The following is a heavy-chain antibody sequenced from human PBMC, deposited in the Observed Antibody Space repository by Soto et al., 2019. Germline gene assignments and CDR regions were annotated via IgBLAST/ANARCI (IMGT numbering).Heavy chain of an antibody. V-gene: IGHV4-31*03. J-gene: IGHJ5*02. D-gene: IGHD3-22*01. CDR3: ARDLKGYYDSSGHENWFDP. CDR1: GGSIRSGGYY. Sequence: QVQLQESGPGLVKPSQTLSLTCTVSGGSIRSGGYYWSWIRQHPGKGLEWIGYIYYSGSTYYNPSLKSRVTIAVDTAKNQFSLKLSSVTAADTAVYYCARDLKGYYDSSGHENWFDPWGQGTLVTVSS. CDR2: IYYSGST.